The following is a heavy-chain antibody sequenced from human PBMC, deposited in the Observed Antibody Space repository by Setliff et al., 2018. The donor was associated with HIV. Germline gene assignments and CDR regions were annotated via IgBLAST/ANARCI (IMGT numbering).Heavy chain of an antibody. CDR2: IPAGSHYT. V-gene: IGHV3-23*01. CDR1: GFTFSDHC. CDR3: AKDWAPIVATGGYYFDY. Sequence: GGSLRLSCAASGFTFSDHCMTWVRQAPGRGLEWVSSIPAGSHYTMYADSVRGRFTISRDNSKNTLFLQMDSLRVDDTAVYYCAKDWAPIVATGGYYFDYWGQGTLVTVSS. D-gene: IGHD5-12*01. J-gene: IGHJ4*02.